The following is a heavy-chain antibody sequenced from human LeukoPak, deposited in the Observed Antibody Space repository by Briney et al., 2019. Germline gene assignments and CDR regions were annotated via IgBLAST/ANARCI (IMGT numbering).Heavy chain of an antibody. CDR3: AKDLKEGFCSTTSCYGIDS. D-gene: IGHD2-2*01. J-gene: IGHJ4*02. CDR2: ISGAGYNT. CDR1: GFTFRNYA. Sequence: GGSLRLSCAGSGFTFRNYAMSWVRQAPGKGLEWVSAISGAGYNTYYADSVKGRFTLSRDNSKNTLFLQMNSLRAEDTALYYCAKDLKEGFCSTTSCYGIDSWGQGTLVTVSS. V-gene: IGHV3-23*01.